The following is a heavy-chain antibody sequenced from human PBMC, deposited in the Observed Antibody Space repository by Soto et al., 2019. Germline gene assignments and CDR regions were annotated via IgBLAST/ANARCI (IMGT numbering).Heavy chain of an antibody. CDR2: ISSSGVST. V-gene: IGHV3-11*01. J-gene: IGHJ4*02. CDR1: GFTFSSYA. Sequence: GGSRRLSCAASGFTFSSYAMSWVRQAPGKGLEWVSSISSSGVSTYYAGSVKGRFTISRDNAQNSLYLQMNSLRAEDTAVYYCARFASVTTHDFWGQGTPVTVSS. CDR3: ARFASVTTHDF. D-gene: IGHD4-17*01.